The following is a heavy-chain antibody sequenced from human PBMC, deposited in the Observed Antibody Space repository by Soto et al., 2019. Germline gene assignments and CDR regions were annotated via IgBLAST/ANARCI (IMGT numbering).Heavy chain of an antibody. CDR1: GGTFSSYA. J-gene: IGHJ4*02. CDR2: IIPIFGTA. Sequence: SVQVSCKASGGTFSSYAISWVRQAPGQGLEWMGGIIPIFGTANYAQKFQGRVTITADESTSTAYMELSSLRSEDTAVYYCARVPSYDSSGSLDYWGQGTLVTVSS. V-gene: IGHV1-69*13. D-gene: IGHD3-22*01. CDR3: ARVPSYDSSGSLDY.